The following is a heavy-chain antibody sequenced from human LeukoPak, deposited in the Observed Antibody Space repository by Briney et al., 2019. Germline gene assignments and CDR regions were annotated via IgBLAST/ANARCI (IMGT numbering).Heavy chain of an antibody. Sequence: ASVKVSCKVSGYTFTSYGISWVRQAPGQGLEWMGWISAYNGNTNYAQKLQGRVTMTTDTSTSTAYMELRSLRSDDTAVYYCARIPDVVVPAAAFDPWGQGTLVTVSS. CDR1: GYTFTSYG. V-gene: IGHV1-18*01. J-gene: IGHJ5*02. D-gene: IGHD2-2*01. CDR3: ARIPDVVVPAAAFDP. CDR2: ISAYNGNT.